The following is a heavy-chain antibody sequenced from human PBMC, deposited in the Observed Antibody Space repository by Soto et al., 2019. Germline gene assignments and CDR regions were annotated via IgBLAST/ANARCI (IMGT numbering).Heavy chain of an antibody. CDR3: ARAAVDYYGSGSYYSLGFDY. J-gene: IGHJ4*02. CDR2: IIPIFGTA. CDR1: GGTFSRYA. D-gene: IGHD3-10*01. V-gene: IGHV1-69*13. Sequence: ASLKVSCKASGGTFSRYAISWGRQAPGQGREWMGGIIPIFGTANYAQKFQGRVTITADESTSTAYMELSSLRSEDTAVYYCARAAVDYYGSGSYYSLGFDYWGQGTLVTVSS.